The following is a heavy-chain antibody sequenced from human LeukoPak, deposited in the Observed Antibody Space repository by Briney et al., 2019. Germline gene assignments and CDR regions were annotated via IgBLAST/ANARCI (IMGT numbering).Heavy chain of an antibody. D-gene: IGHD6-19*01. V-gene: IGHV3-69-1*01. J-gene: IGHJ4*02. CDR2: MTVTNKI. Sequence: GGSLRLSCAASGFTFSSHSINWVRQAPGKGLEWIATMTVTNKIYYADSVKGRFTISRDNAKNTLYLQMNSLRAEDTAVYYCARGRLTSSWYYFDYWGQGTLVTVSS. CDR1: GFTFSSHS. CDR3: ARGRLTSSWYYFDY.